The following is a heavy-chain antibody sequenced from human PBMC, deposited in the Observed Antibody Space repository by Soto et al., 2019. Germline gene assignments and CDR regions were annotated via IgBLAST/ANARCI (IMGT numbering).Heavy chain of an antibody. D-gene: IGHD3-10*01. CDR2: IRGSGGDT. V-gene: IGHV3-23*01. CDR1: GYTFSSYA. Sequence: PGGSLRLSCAASGYTFSSYAMSWVRQAPGKGLEWVSGIRGSGGDTYYADSAKGRFTISRDNSNNTLYLQMNSLRAEDTAVYYCAKDLIHSRGSFRGGLDYWGQGTLVTVSS. CDR3: AKDLIHSRGSFRGGLDY. J-gene: IGHJ4*02.